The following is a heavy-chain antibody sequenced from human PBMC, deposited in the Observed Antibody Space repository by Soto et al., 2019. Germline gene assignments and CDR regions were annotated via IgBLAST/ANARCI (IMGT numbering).Heavy chain of an antibody. Sequence: ASVKVSCKASGYTFTSYDINWVRQATGQGLEWMGWMNPNSGNTGYAQKFQGRVTMTRNTSISTAYMELSSLRSEDTAVYYCASPARNYDFWSGYSFDIWXQGTMVTVSS. CDR3: ASPARNYDFWSGYSFDI. V-gene: IGHV1-8*01. CDR2: MNPNSGNT. D-gene: IGHD3-3*01. J-gene: IGHJ3*02. CDR1: GYTFTSYD.